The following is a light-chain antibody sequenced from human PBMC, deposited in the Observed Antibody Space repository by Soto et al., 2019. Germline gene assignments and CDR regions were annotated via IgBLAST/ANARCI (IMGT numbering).Light chain of an antibody. J-gene: IGKJ3*01. V-gene: IGKV3-11*01. CDR2: DAS. CDR3: QQRSTWPPFS. Sequence: EIVLTQSPATLSLSLLEIAALSVMASQSIGSYLAWYQHKLGQPPRLLIYDASNRATGIPVRFSGSGSGTDFTLTISSLEPEDFAVYYCQQRSTWPPFSFGPGTKVDIK. CDR1: QSIGSY.